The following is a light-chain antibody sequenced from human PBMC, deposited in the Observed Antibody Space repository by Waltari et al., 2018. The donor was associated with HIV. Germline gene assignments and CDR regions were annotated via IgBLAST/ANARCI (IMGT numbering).Light chain of an antibody. CDR2: GKN. V-gene: IGLV3-19*01. J-gene: IGLJ3*02. CDR3: NSRDSSAKHHWV. CDR1: SLRSYY. Sequence: SSELTQDPAVSVALGQTVRITCQGDSLRSYYATSWYKQKPGQAHVLVIYGKNNRPSGIPDRFSGSSSGNTASLTITGAQAEDEADYYCNSRDSSAKHHWVFGGGTKLTVL.